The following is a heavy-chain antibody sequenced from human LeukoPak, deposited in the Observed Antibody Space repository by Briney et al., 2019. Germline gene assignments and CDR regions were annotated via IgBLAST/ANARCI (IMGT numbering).Heavy chain of an antibody. J-gene: IGHJ4*02. V-gene: IGHV3-53*01. CDR1: GFTVSGNY. CDR3: AKERFSRDGYNWDY. Sequence: GGSLRLSCAVSGFTVSGNYMSWVRQAPGKGLEWVSLIYSGGTTYYADSVKGRFTISRDNSMNTLYLQMNSLRAEDTAVYYCAKERFSRDGYNWDYWGQGTLVTVSS. CDR2: IYSGGTT. D-gene: IGHD5-24*01.